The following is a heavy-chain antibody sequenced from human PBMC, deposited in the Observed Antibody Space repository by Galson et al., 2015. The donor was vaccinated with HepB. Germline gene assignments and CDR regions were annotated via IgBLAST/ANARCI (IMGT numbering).Heavy chain of an antibody. CDR3: ARGTGGEVRYYYGMDV. V-gene: IGHV6-1*01. CDR1: GDSVSSNSAA. CDR2: TYYRSKWYN. Sequence: CAISGDSVSSNSAAWNWIRQSPSRGLEWLGRTYYRSKWYNDYAVSVKSRITINPATSKNQFSLQLNSVTPEDTAVYYCARGTGGEVRYYYGMDVWGQGTTVTVSS. D-gene: IGHD3/OR15-3a*01. J-gene: IGHJ6*02.